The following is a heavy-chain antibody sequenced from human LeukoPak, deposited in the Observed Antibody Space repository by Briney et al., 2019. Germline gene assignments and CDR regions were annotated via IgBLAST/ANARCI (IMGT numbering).Heavy chain of an antibody. Sequence: SETLSLTCAVYGGSFSGYYWSWIRQPPGKGLEWIGEINHSGSTNYNPSLKSRVIISVDTSKNQFSLKLSSVTAVDTAVYYCARGRYYGSGSYQHWGQGTLVTVSS. CDR3: ARGRYYGSGSYQH. V-gene: IGHV4-34*01. CDR2: INHSGST. CDR1: GGSFSGYY. J-gene: IGHJ4*02. D-gene: IGHD3-10*01.